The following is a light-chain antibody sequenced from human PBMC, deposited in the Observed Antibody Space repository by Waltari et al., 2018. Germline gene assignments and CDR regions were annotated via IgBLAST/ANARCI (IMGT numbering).Light chain of an antibody. CDR3: QTGGFGIWV. J-gene: IGLJ3*02. CDR2: VNSDGSH. V-gene: IGLV4-69*01. Sequence: QLMLTQSPSASASLGASVKLTCTLRGGHSTYSIAWHHQQPQKGPRYLMKVNSDGSHIKGDGIPDRFSGSSSGAERYLTISSLQSEDEADYYCQTGGFGIWVFGGGTKLTVL. CDR1: GGHSTYS.